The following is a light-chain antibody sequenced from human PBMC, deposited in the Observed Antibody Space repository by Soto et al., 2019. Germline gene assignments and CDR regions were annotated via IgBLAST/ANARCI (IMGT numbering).Light chain of an antibody. CDR3: QHYNSYSEA. CDR2: GAS. Sequence: VMTQSPATMSCSPWERATLSCRASQTVSSNLAWYQQRPGQAPRLLIYGASTRATDIPARFSGSGSETEFTLTISSLQPDDFATYYCQHYNSYSEAFGQGTEVDI. CDR1: QTVSSN. V-gene: IGKV3-15*01. J-gene: IGKJ1*01.